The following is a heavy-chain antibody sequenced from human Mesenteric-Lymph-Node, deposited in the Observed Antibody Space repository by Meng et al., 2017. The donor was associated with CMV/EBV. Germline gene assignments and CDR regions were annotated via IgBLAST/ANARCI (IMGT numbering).Heavy chain of an antibody. Sequence: ASVKVSCKASGYTFTNYYLHWVRQAPGQGLEWMGIINPNGGSATYAQRFQGRITMTRDRSTRTVYMELSSLRSEDTAVYHCARDKGAGSYYPGYSLDYWGQGTLVTVSS. CDR2: INPNGGSA. D-gene: IGHD3-10*01. V-gene: IGHV1-46*01. J-gene: IGHJ4*02. CDR1: GYTFTNYY. CDR3: ARDKGAGSYYPGYSLDY.